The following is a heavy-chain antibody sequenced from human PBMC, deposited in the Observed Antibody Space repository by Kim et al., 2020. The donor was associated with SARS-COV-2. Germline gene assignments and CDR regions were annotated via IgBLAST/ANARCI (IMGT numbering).Heavy chain of an antibody. CDR1: GFNFGYYS. Sequence: VESRRLSCAASGFNFGYYSMNWVRQAPGKGLEWVASISSSSSYIYYADSVKGRFTISRDNARNSLSLQMNGLRAEDTAVYYCGSVAKVDLWGRGTLVTVSS. J-gene: IGHJ2*01. D-gene: IGHD5-12*01. CDR2: ISSSSSYI. CDR3: GSVAKVDL. V-gene: IGHV3-21*01.